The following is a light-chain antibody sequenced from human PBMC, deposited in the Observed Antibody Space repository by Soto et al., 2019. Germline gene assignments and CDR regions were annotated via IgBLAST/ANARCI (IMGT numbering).Light chain of an antibody. V-gene: IGLV2-18*02. CDR3: SSYTSSGTWV. CDR2: KVS. CDR1: SSDVGSYNR. J-gene: IGLJ3*02. Sequence: QSALTQPPSVSGSPGQSVTISCTGTSSDVGSYNRVSWYQQPPGTAPKLMICKVSNRPSGVPDRFSGSNSGNTASLTISGLQAEDEADYYCSSYTSSGTWVFGGGTKVTVL.